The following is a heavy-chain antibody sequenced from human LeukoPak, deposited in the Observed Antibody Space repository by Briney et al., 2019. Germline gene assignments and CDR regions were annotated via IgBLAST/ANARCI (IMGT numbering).Heavy chain of an antibody. Sequence: ASVKVSCKASGYTFTSYAMHWVRQAPGQRLEWMGWINAGNGNTKYSQKFQGRVTITRDTSASTAYMELSSLRSEDTAVYYCARDPYGDYYFDYWGQGTLVTVSS. CDR2: INAGNGNT. V-gene: IGHV1-3*01. CDR3: ARDPYGDYYFDY. CDR1: GYTFTSYA. J-gene: IGHJ4*02. D-gene: IGHD4-17*01.